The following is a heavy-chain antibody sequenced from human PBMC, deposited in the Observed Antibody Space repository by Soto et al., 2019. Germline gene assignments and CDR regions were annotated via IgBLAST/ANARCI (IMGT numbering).Heavy chain of an antibody. CDR3: ARIYCTTTTCDSWFDP. D-gene: IGHD2-8*01. V-gene: IGHV5-10-1*01. Sequence: GESLKISCTGFGYTFTTFWISWVRQMPGKGLEWLGRVDPRDSYVTYNPSFEGHVTISADKSISTAYLQWGSLKASDTAMYFCARIYCTTTTCDSWFDPWGQGTLVTVSS. CDR1: GYTFTTFW. J-gene: IGHJ5*02. CDR2: VDPRDSYV.